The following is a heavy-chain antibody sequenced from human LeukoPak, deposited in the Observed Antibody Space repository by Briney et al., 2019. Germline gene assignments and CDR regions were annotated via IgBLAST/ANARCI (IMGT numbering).Heavy chain of an antibody. V-gene: IGHV1-2*02. CDR2: IIPSGGT. CDR1: GYTFTSYG. Sequence: ASVKVSCKASGYTFTSYGISWVRQAPGQGLEWMGWIIPSGGTNYPQKFQGRVAITWDTSITTAYMDLSRLTSDDTAVYYCARDRYGDGFAHLDYWGQGALVTVSS. CDR3: ARDRYGDGFAHLDY. J-gene: IGHJ4*02. D-gene: IGHD5-24*01.